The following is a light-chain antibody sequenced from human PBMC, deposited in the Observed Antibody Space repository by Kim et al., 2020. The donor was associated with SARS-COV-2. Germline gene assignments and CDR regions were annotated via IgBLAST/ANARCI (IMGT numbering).Light chain of an antibody. J-gene: IGLJ1*01. CDR1: SSDVGSYNY. CDR3: SSYTSSSTYV. V-gene: IGLV2-14*01. CDR2: DVS. Sequence: QSVLTQPASVSGSPGQSITISCTGTSSDVGSYNYVSWYQQHPGKVPKVMIYDVSKRPSGVSNRFSGSKSGNTASLTISGLQAEDEADYYCSSYTSSSTYVFGTGTKVTVL.